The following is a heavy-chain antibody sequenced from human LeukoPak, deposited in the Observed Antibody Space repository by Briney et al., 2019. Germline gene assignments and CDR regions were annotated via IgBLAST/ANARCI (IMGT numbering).Heavy chain of an antibody. V-gene: IGHV3-23*01. CDR1: GFTFSSYV. J-gene: IGHJ4*02. Sequence: PGGSLRLSCAGSGFTFSSYVMTWVRQAPGKGLEWVSLISGSGDSTYYADSVKGRFTISRDNSKNTLYVQVNSLRPDDTAVYYCATVMWYSGGWPDYWGQGTLVTVSS. D-gene: IGHD6-19*01. CDR2: ISGSGDST. CDR3: ATVMWYSGGWPDY.